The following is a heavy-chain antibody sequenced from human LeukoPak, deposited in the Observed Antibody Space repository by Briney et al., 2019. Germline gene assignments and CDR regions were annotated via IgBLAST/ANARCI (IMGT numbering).Heavy chain of an antibody. J-gene: IGHJ6*03. D-gene: IGHD3-16*01. Sequence: SETLSLTCTVSGGSISSYYWSWIRQPPGKGLEWIGYIYYSGSTNYNPSLKSRVTISVDTSKNQFSLKLSSVTAADTAVYYCARTVGPYYYMDVWGKGTTVTVSS. CDR3: ARTVGPYYYMDV. V-gene: IGHV4-59*01. CDR1: GGSISSYY. CDR2: IYYSGST.